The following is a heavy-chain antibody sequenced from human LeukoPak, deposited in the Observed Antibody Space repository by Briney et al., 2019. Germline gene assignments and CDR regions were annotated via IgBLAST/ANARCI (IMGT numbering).Heavy chain of an antibody. V-gene: IGHV3-21*01. Sequence: GGSLRLSCAASGFTFSSYSMNWVRQAPGKGLEWVSSISSNSSYIYYADSVKGRFTISRDNAKNSLYLQMNSLRAEDTAVYYCARCHGGSCYSHYWGQGTLVTVSS. CDR2: ISSNSSYI. CDR3: ARCHGGSCYSHY. CDR1: GFTFSSYS. J-gene: IGHJ4*02. D-gene: IGHD2-15*01.